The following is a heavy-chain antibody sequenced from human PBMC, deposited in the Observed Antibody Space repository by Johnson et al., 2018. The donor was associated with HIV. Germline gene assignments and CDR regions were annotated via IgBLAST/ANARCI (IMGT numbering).Heavy chain of an antibody. J-gene: IGHJ3*02. CDR1: GFTFSSYA. Sequence: VQLVESGGGSAQPGGSLRLSCAASGFTFSSYAMSWVRQAPGKGLEWVSSISATGGSTYYADSVRGRFTISRDNAKKSLFLQMNSLRAEDTAVYYCARDPRWERLLGAAFDIWGQGTMVTVSS. CDR2: ISATGGST. V-gene: IGHV3-23*04. CDR3: ARDPRWERLLGAAFDI. D-gene: IGHD1-26*01.